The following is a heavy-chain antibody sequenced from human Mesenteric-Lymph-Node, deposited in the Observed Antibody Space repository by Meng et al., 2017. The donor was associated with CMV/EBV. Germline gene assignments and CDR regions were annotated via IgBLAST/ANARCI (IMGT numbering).Heavy chain of an antibody. V-gene: IGHV4-39*07. CDR1: GGSISSSSYY. Sequence: GSLRLSCTVSGGSISSSSYYWGWIRQPPGKGLEWIGSIYYSGSTYYNPSLKSRVTISVDTSKNQFSLKLSSVTAADTAVYYCASEPSITIFGVAPGGWFDPWGQGTLVTVSS. CDR2: IYYSGST. J-gene: IGHJ5*02. CDR3: ASEPSITIFGVAPGGWFDP. D-gene: IGHD3-3*01.